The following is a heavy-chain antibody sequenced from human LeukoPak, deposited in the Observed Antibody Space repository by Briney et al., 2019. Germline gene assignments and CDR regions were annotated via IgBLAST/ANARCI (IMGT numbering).Heavy chain of an antibody. V-gene: IGHV4-59*12. D-gene: IGHD6-6*01. CDR2: IYYSGST. CDR1: GGSISSYY. J-gene: IGHJ5*02. CDR3: AREVIAAHNWFDP. Sequence: SSETLSLTCTVSGGSISSYYWSWIRQPPGKGLEWIGYIYYSGSTNYNPSLKSRVTMSADTSKNQFSLNLSSVTAADTAVYYCAREVIAAHNWFDPWGQGTLVTVSS.